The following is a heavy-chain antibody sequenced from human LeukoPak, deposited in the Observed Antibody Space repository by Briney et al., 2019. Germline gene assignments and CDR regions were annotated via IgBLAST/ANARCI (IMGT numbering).Heavy chain of an antibody. CDR2: ISSSSSYI. V-gene: IGHV3-21*01. Sequence: GGPLRLSCAASGFTFSSYSMNWVRQAPGKGLEWVSSISSSSSYIYYADSVKGRFTISRDNAKNSLYLQMNSLRAEDTAVYYSARDPYCSSTSCYNRAFDIWGQGTMVTVSS. J-gene: IGHJ3*02. CDR3: ARDPYCSSTSCYNRAFDI. CDR1: GFTFSSYS. D-gene: IGHD2-2*02.